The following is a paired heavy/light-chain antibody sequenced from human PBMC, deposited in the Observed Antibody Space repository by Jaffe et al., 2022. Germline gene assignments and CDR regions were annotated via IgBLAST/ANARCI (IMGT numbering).Light chain of an antibody. J-gene: IGKJ4*01. Sequence: DIVMTQSPLSLPVTPGEPASISCRSSQSLLHSNGYNYLDWYLQKPGQSPQLLIYLGSNRASGVPDRFSGSGSGADFTLKISRVEAEDVGVYYCMQALQTPRTFGGGTKVEIK. CDR2: LGS. V-gene: IGKV2-28*01. CDR3: MQALQTPRT. CDR1: QSLLHSNGYNY.
Heavy chain of an antibody. V-gene: IGHV5-51*03. Sequence: EVQLVQSGAEVKKPGESLKISCKSSGYSFTSYWIGWVRQMPGKGLEWMGIIHPGDSDIRYGPSFQGHVTISADKSISTAYLQWSSLKASDTAMYYCTSFTGYTSGWTDYWGQGTLVTVSS. D-gene: IGHD6-19*01. CDR3: TSFTGYTSGWTDY. J-gene: IGHJ4*02. CDR2: IHPGDSDI. CDR1: GYSFTSYW.